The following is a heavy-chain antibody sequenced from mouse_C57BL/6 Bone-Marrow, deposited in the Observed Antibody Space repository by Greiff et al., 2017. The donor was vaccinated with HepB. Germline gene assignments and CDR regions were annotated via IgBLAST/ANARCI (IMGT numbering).Heavy chain of an antibody. Sequence: EVHLVESGGDLVKPGGSLKLSCAASGFTFSSYGMSWVRQTPDKRLEWVATISSGGSYTYYPDSVKGRFTISRDNAKNTLYLQMSSLKSEDTAMYYCARREPYYYGSSFTWYFDVWGTGTTVTVSS. CDR2: ISSGGSYT. J-gene: IGHJ1*03. D-gene: IGHD1-1*01. V-gene: IGHV5-6*01. CDR1: GFTFSSYG. CDR3: ARREPYYYGSSFTWYFDV.